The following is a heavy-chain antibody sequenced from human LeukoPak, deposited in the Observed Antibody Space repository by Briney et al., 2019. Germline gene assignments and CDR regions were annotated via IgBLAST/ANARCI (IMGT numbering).Heavy chain of an antibody. CDR2: INDSGRT. CDR1: GGSFSNYY. Sequence: SETLSLTCAVYGGSFSNYYGSWIRQPPGKGREWIGEINDSGRTNYNPSLMSRVTVSVDTSKNQFSLRLTSVTATDTAVYYCARRWNYGRNYYIDVWGKGATVSVSS. J-gene: IGHJ6*03. D-gene: IGHD1-7*01. CDR3: ARRWNYGRNYYIDV. V-gene: IGHV4-34*01.